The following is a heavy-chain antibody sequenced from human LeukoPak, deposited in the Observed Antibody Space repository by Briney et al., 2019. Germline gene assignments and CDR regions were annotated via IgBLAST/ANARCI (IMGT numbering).Heavy chain of an antibody. J-gene: IGHJ4*02. CDR3: AKRNNWNSLDY. V-gene: IGHV3-23*01. D-gene: IGHD1-7*01. CDR2: ISGGGSGT. Sequence: GGSLRLSCVASGFIFSSYRMNWVRQAPGKGLEWVSAISGGGSGTYYADSVKGRFTISRDNSKNTLYLQMNSLRAEDTAVYYCAKRNNWNSLDYWGQRTLVTVSS. CDR1: GFIFSSYR.